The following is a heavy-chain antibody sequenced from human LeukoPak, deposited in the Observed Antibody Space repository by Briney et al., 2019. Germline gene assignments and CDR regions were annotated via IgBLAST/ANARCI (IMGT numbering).Heavy chain of an antibody. Sequence: GGSLRLSCAASGFTFRSYEMNWVRQAPGKGLDWVSYISSSGTTVYYADSVKGRFTISRDNAENTLYLQMNSLRAEDTAVYYCTRDITLTRGGRSDYWGQGTLVTVSA. J-gene: IGHJ4*02. D-gene: IGHD3-10*01. CDR3: TRDITLTRGGRSDY. V-gene: IGHV3-48*03. CDR1: GFTFRSYE. CDR2: ISSSGTTV.